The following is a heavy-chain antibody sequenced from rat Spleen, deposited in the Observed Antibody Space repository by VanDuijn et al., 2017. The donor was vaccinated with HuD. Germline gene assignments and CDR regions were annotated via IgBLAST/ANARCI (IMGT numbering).Heavy chain of an antibody. Sequence: EVQLVESGGGLVQPGNSLKLSCAASGFNFSDHAMAWVRQSPQKGLEWVATIIYDGSGTHYPDSVRGRFTISRDPAQNTLYQQMNSLRSEDTATYYCTRGGYYRYWGQGVMVTVSS. V-gene: IGHV5-17*01. CDR2: IIYDGSGT. D-gene: IGHD1-1*01. J-gene: IGHJ2*01. CDR1: GFNFSDHA. CDR3: TRGGYYRY.